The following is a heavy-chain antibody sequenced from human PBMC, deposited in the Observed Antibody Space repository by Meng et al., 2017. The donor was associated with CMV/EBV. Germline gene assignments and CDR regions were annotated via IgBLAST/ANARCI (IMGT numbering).Heavy chain of an antibody. Sequence: GESLKISCAASGFTFSSYAMHWVRQAPGKGLEWVSSISSSSSYIYYADSVKGRFTISRDNAKNSLYLQMNSLRAEDTAVYYCARDPGRGRVIKYYYYYGMDVWGQGTTVTAP. CDR3: ARDPGRGRVIKYYYYYGMDV. D-gene: IGHD3-16*02. V-gene: IGHV3-21*01. CDR2: ISSSSSYI. J-gene: IGHJ6*02. CDR1: GFTFSSYA.